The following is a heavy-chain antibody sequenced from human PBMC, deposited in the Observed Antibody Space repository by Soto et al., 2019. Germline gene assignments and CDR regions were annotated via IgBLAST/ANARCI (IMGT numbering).Heavy chain of an antibody. D-gene: IGHD4-17*01. V-gene: IGHV1-69*08. CDR1: GGTFSSYT. CDR2: IIPILGIA. CDR3: ARDVDYGDLLGQGNYFDY. Sequence: QVQLVQSGAEVKKPGSSVKVSCKASGGTFSSYTISWVRQAPGQGLEWMGRIIPILGIANYAQKFQGRVTITADKSTSTAYMELSSLRSEDTAVYYCARDVDYGDLLGQGNYFDYWGQGTLVTVSS. J-gene: IGHJ4*02.